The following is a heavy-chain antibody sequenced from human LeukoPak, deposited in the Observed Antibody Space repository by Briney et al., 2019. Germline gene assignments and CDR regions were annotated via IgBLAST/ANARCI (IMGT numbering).Heavy chain of an antibody. CDR1: GGSISSYY. CDR2: IYYSGST. D-gene: IGHD3-10*01. Sequence: SETLSLTCTVSGGSISSYYWSWLRQPPGKGLEWIGYIYYSGSTNYNPSLRSRVTISVDTSKNQFSLKLSSVTAADTAVYYCARDSGLNTFDIWGQGTMVTVSS. J-gene: IGHJ3*02. CDR3: ARDSGLNTFDI. V-gene: IGHV4-59*01.